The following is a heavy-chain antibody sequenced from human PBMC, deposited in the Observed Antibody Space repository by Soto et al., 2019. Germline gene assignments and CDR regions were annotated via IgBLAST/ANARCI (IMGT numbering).Heavy chain of an antibody. CDR2: IYYSGST. CDR3: ARDSSLNYYYYGMDV. CDR1: GGSISSGGYY. Sequence: QVQLQESGPGLVKPSQTLSLTCTVSGGSISSGGYYWSWIRQHPGKGLEWIGYIYYSGSTYYNPSPKSRVTISVDTSKNQFSLKLSSVTAADTAVYYCARDSSLNYYYYGMDVWGQGTTVTVSS. D-gene: IGHD2-2*01. J-gene: IGHJ6*02. V-gene: IGHV4-31*03.